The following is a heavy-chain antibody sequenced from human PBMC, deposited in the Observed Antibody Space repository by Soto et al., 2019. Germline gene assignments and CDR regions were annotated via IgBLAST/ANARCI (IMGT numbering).Heavy chain of an antibody. CDR3: ARGVMYSSPRGNGIDY. CDR1: GFTFSSYG. D-gene: IGHD6-13*01. CDR2: IWYDGSNK. J-gene: IGHJ4*02. V-gene: IGHV3-33*01. Sequence: VQLVESGGGVVQPGRSLRLSCAASGFTFSSYGMHWVRQAPGKGLEWVAVIWYDGSNKYYADSVKGRFTISRDNSKNTLYLQMNSLRAEDTAVYYCARGVMYSSPRGNGIDYWGQGTLVTVSS.